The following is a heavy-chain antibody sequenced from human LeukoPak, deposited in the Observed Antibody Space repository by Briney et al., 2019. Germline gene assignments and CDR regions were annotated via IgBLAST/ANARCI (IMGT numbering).Heavy chain of an antibody. D-gene: IGHD2-2*01. Sequence: PSETLSLTWAVYGGSFSGYYWSWIRQPPGKGLEWIGEINHSGSTNYNPSLKSRVTISVDTSKNQFSLKLSSVTAADTAVYCCASLRLGYCSSTSCYDAFDIWGQGTMVTVSS. CDR1: GGSFSGYY. CDR2: INHSGST. CDR3: ASLRLGYCSSTSCYDAFDI. V-gene: IGHV4-34*01. J-gene: IGHJ3*02.